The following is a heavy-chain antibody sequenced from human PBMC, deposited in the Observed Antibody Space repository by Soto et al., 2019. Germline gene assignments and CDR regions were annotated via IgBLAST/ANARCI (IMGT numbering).Heavy chain of an antibody. CDR3: ARAQEQPRSRLYLDY. Sequence: GGSLRLSCAASGFTFSDYYVRWIRQAPGKGLEWVSYISSSGSTIYYADSVKGRFTISRDNAKNSLYLQMNSLRAEDTAVYYCARAQEQPRSRLYLDYWGQGTLVTLPS. CDR1: GFTFSDYY. V-gene: IGHV3-11*01. D-gene: IGHD3-16*02. J-gene: IGHJ4*02. CDR2: ISSSGSTI.